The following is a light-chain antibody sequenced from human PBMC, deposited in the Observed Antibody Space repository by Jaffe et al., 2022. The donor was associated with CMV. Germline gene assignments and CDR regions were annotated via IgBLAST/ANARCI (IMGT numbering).Light chain of an antibody. Sequence: EIVLTQSPGTLSLSPGERATLSCRASQSVSSSYLAWYQQKPGQAPRLLIYGASSRATGIPDRVSGSGSGTDFTLTISRLEREDFAVYYCQQYGSSPATFGQGTKVEIK. J-gene: IGKJ1*01. CDR1: QSVSSSY. CDR3: QQYGSSPAT. V-gene: IGKV3-20*01. CDR2: GAS.